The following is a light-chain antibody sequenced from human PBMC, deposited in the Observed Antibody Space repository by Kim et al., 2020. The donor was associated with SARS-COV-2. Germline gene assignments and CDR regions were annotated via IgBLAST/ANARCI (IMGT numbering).Light chain of an antibody. CDR1: NIGTKS. Sequence: PGKTARITCGGNNIGTKSVNWYQQRPGQAPVLVISYDRDRPSGIPERISGSNSGNTATLTISRVEAGDEADYYCQVWDSSDDHHVVFGGGTQLTVL. J-gene: IGLJ2*01. CDR3: QVWDSSDDHHVV. V-gene: IGLV3-21*04. CDR2: YDR.